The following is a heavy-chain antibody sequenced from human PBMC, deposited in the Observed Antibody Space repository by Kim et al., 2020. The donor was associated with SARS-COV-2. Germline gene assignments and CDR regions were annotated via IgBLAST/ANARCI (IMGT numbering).Heavy chain of an antibody. CDR1: GFTLTSSA. CDR2: ISAGGTT. Sequence: GGSLRLSCAASGFTLTSSAMAWVRQAPGKGLEWVSGISAGGTTFYADSVKGRFTISRSISRNTLFLQMDSLRAEDTAVYYCWKRIGYHYCYNFD. V-gene: IGHV3-23*01. J-gene: IGHJ4*01. CDR3: WKRIGYHYCYNFD. D-gene: IGHD5-18*01.